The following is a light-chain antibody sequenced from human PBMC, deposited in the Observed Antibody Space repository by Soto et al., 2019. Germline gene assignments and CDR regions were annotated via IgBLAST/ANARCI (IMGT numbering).Light chain of an antibody. Sequence: QSVLTQPPSASGTPGQRVTISCSGSSSNIGSKYVFWYQQLPGTAPKLLIYKNNQRPSGVPDRFSGSKSDTSASLAISGLRSEDEADYYCAAWDNSLSARLFGGGTKLTVL. CDR3: AAWDNSLSARL. CDR2: KNN. J-gene: IGLJ3*02. V-gene: IGLV1-47*01. CDR1: SSNIGSKY.